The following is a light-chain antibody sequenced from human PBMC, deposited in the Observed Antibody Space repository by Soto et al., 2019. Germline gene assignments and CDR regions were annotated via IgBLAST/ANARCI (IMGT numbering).Light chain of an antibody. CDR2: SHN. CDR3: AAWDDSLNGDV. Sequence: QSVLTQPPSASGTPGQRVTISCSGSSSNVGSNTVNWYHQLPGTAPKLLIYSHNRRPSGVPDRFSGSKSGTSASLAISGLQSEDEGDYYCAAWDDSLNGDVFGTGTKLTVL. J-gene: IGLJ1*01. CDR1: SSNVGSNT. V-gene: IGLV1-44*01.